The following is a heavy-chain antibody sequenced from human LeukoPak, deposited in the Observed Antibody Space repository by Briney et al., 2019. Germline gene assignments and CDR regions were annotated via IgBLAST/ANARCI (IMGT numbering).Heavy chain of an antibody. D-gene: IGHD2-2*01. V-gene: IGHV3-7*05. Sequence: GGSLRLSCAASGFTFSFYWMSWVRQAPGKGLEWVANIKQDGSEKYYVDSVKGRFTIPRDNAKNSLYLQMNSLRAEDTALYYCAREVLFCSSTSCPIDYWGQGTLVTVSS. J-gene: IGHJ4*02. CDR2: IKQDGSEK. CDR3: AREVLFCSSTSCPIDY. CDR1: GFTFSFYW.